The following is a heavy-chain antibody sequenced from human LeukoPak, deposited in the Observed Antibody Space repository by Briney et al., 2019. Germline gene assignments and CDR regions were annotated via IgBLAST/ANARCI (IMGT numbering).Heavy chain of an antibody. J-gene: IGHJ6*03. D-gene: IGHD3-22*01. CDR3: ARNNNFYYYDSSGYYYYYMDV. CDR2: IKQDGSEK. CDR1: GFTFSSYW. V-gene: IGHV3-7*01. Sequence: GGSLRLSCAASGFTFSSYWMSWVRQAPGKGLEWVANIKQDGSEKYYVDSVKGRFTISRDNAKNSLYLQMNSLRAEDTAVYYCARNNNFYYYDSSGYYYYYMDVWGKGTTVTVSS.